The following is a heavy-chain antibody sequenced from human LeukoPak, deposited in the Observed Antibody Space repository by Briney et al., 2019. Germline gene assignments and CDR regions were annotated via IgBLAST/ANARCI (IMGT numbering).Heavy chain of an antibody. CDR3: TRDTRGGSSAAGPV. D-gene: IGHD6-13*01. CDR1: GFTFSSYS. CDR2: ISSSSSYI. Sequence: GGSLRLSCAASGFTFSSYSMNWVRQAPGKGLEWVSSISSSSSYIYYADSVKGRFTISRDNAKNSLYLQMNSLKTEDTAVYYCTRDTRGGSSAAGPVWGQGTLVTASS. V-gene: IGHV3-21*03. J-gene: IGHJ4*02.